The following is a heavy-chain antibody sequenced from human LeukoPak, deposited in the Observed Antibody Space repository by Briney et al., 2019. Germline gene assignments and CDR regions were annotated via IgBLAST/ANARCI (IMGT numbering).Heavy chain of an antibody. CDR2: IYYSGST. V-gene: IGHV4-39*07. CDR1: GGSISSSSYY. D-gene: IGHD3-22*01. J-gene: IGHJ6*03. CDR3: ARGNYYDSSGYPYYYYYMDV. Sequence: SETLSLTCTVSGGSISSSSYYWGWIRQPPGQGLEWIGSIYYSGSTYYNPSLKSRVTISVDTSKNQFSLKLSSVTAADTAVYYCARGNYYDSSGYPYYYYYMDVWGKGTTVTVSS.